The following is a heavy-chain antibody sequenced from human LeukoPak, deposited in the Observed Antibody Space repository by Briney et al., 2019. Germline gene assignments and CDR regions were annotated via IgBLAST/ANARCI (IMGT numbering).Heavy chain of an antibody. Sequence: GGSLRLSCAISGFTFSACELTWVRQAPGKGLEWVSYISRSGSTRYYADSVKGRFTISRDDAKNSLYLQMNSLRAEDTAVYYCARVATMVRVPLDALDIWGQGTMVSVSS. CDR1: GFTFSACE. V-gene: IGHV3-48*03. CDR2: ISRSGSTR. J-gene: IGHJ3*02. D-gene: IGHD3-10*01. CDR3: ARVATMVRVPLDALDI.